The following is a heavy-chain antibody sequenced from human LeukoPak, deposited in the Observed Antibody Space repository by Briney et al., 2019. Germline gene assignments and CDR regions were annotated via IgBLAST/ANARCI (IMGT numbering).Heavy chain of an antibody. J-gene: IGHJ4*02. CDR1: GGSISSYY. CDR3: ARTTVTFDY. CDR2: IYYSGST. D-gene: IGHD4-11*01. Sequence: SETLSLTCTVSGGSISSYYWSWIRQPPGKGLKWIGYIYYSGSTNYNPSLKSRVTISVDTSKNQFSLKLSSVTAADTAVYYCARTTVTFDYWGQGTLVTVSS. V-gene: IGHV4-59*01.